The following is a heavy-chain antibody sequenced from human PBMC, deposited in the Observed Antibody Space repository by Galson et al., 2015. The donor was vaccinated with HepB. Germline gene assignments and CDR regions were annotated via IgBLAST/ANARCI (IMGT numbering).Heavy chain of an antibody. V-gene: IGHV1-69*13. CDR2: IIPIFGTA. CDR1: GGTFSSYA. J-gene: IGHJ6*02. Sequence: SVKVSCKASGGTFSSYAISWVRQAPGQGLEWMGGIIPIFGTANYAQKFQGRATITADESTSTAYMELSSLRSEDTAVYYCARVGSPNYYYYGMDVWGQGTTVTVSS. CDR3: ARVGSPNYYYYGMDV. D-gene: IGHD6-25*01.